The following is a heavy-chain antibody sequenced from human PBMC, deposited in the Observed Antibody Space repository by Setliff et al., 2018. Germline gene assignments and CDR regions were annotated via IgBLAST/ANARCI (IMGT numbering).Heavy chain of an antibody. CDR1: GFTFNNYA. D-gene: IGHD6-13*01. CDR3: ARCSSWHGHYPHFNY. CDR2: ISSDGTSI. J-gene: IGHJ4*02. V-gene: IGHV3-23*03. Sequence: PGGSLRLSCAASGFTFNNYAMAWVRQAPGKGLEWVSVISSDGTSIYYADSVKGRFTISRDNSKNTLYLQMNRLRAEDTAIYYCARCSSWHGHYPHFNYWGQGTLVTVSS.